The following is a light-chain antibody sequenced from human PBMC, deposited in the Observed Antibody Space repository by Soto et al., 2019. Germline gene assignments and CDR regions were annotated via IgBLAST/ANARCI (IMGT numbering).Light chain of an antibody. CDR2: GAS. CDR1: QSVSSN. Sequence: EIVMTQSPDILSVSPGERATLSCRASQSVSSNLAWYQQKPGQSPRLLIYGASTRATGIPVRFSGSGSGTEFTLTISRLEPEDSAVYFCQHYANFLWTFGQGTKVDI. V-gene: IGKV3-15*01. J-gene: IGKJ1*01. CDR3: QHYANFLWT.